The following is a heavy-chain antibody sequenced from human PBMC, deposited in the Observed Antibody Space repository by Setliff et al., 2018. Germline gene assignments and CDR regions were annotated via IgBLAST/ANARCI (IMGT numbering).Heavy chain of an antibody. V-gene: IGHV7-4-1*02. J-gene: IGHJ6*03. D-gene: IGHD5-12*01. CDR1: GYTFTTYA. Sequence: ASVKVSCKASGYTFTTYAIGWMRQAPGQGPEWMGWINTNTGNPSYAQGFTGRFVFSLDTSVSTAYLQINSLEAEDSAVYYCARASRYGTIRYRGDYYMDVWGKGTTVTVSS. CDR2: INTNTGNP. CDR3: ARASRYGTIRYRGDYYMDV.